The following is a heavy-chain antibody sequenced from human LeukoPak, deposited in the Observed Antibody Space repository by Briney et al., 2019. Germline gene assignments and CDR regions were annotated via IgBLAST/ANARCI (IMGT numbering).Heavy chain of an antibody. CDR3: AKGDGSGSLLIDY. Sequence: GGSLRLSYAASGFTFSSYTMNWVRQAPGKGLEWVSSISSGSGYIHYADSLKGRFTISRDNSMHTLYLQVDTLRAEDTAMYYCAKGDGSGSLLIDYWGQGTLVTVSS. CDR1: GFTFSSYT. V-gene: IGHV3-21*01. CDR2: ISSGSGYI. J-gene: IGHJ4*02. D-gene: IGHD3-10*01.